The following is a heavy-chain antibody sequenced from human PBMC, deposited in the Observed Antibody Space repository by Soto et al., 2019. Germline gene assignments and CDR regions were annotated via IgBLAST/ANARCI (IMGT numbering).Heavy chain of an antibody. CDR3: ARHRSTSSGMDV. CDR1: GFTFSYYY. D-gene: IGHD2-2*01. V-gene: IGHV3-11*06. CDR2: ISSSSSYT. Sequence: GGSLRLSCAASGFTFSYYYMSWIRQAPGKGLEWVSYISSSSSYTNYADSVKGRFTISRDNAKNSLYLQMNSLRAEDTAVYYCARHRSTSSGMDVWGQGTTVTVSS. J-gene: IGHJ6*02.